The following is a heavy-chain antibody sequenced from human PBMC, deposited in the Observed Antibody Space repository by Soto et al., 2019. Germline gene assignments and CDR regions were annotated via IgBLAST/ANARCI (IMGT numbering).Heavy chain of an antibody. CDR1: GGSISISSYY. CDR2: IYYSGST. V-gene: IGHV4-39*01. D-gene: IGHD5-12*01. CDR3: ASVRRGGYDSLRYYYGMDV. Sequence: QLQLQESGPGLVKPSETLSLTCTVSGGSISISSYYWGWIRQPPGKGREWIGVIYYSGSTYYNPSLKSRVTISVDTSKNQFSLKLSSVTAADTAVYYCASVRRGGYDSLRYYYGMDVWGQGTTVTVSS. J-gene: IGHJ6*02.